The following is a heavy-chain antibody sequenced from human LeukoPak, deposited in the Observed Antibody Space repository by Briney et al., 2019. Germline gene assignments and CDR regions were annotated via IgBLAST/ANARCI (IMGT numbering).Heavy chain of an antibody. V-gene: IGHV3-23*01. CDR3: AKAQADRITIFGVVIIPVYYYYGMDV. Sequence: GGSLRLSCAASGFTFSSYAMSWVRQAPGKGLEWVSAISGSGGSTYYADSVKGRFTISRDNSKNTLYLQMNSLRAEDTAVYYCAKAQADRITIFGVVIIPVYYYYGMDVWGQGTTVTVSS. CDR1: GFTFSSYA. J-gene: IGHJ6*02. CDR2: ISGSGGST. D-gene: IGHD3-3*01.